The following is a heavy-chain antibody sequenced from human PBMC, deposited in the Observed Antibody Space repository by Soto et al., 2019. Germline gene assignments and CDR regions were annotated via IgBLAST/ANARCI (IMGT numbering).Heavy chain of an antibody. CDR3: AKVVYKAAAAYYYYYGMDV. J-gene: IGHJ6*02. D-gene: IGHD6-13*01. CDR1: GVTFSSYG. V-gene: IGHV3-30*18. Sequence: SLRLSCAASGVTFSSYGMHWVRQAPGKGLEWVAVISYDGSNKYYADSVKGRFTISRDNSKNALYLQMNSLRAEDTAVYYCAKVVYKAAAAYYYYYGMDVWGQGTTVTVSS. CDR2: ISYDGSNK.